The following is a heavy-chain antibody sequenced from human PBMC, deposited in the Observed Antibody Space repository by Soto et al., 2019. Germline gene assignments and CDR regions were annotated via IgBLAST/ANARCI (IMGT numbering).Heavy chain of an antibody. Sequence: QVTLKESGPVLVKPTETLTLTCTVSGFSLSNSRMGVSWIRQPPGKALEWLAHIFSNDEKSYSTSLNSRLTISKDTSTSQVVLSMTGMDPVDTATYYCARMSIAARPYYFDYWGQGTLVTVSS. CDR1: GFSLSNSRMG. D-gene: IGHD6-6*01. V-gene: IGHV2-26*01. CDR2: IFSNDEK. CDR3: ARMSIAARPYYFDY. J-gene: IGHJ4*02.